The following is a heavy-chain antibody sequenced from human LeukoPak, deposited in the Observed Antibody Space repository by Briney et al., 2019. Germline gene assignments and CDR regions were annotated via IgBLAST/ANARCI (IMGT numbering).Heavy chain of an antibody. V-gene: IGHV1-69*04. CDR2: IIPIPGIA. CDR3: ARSYGSGTVDY. D-gene: IGHD3-10*01. J-gene: IGHJ4*02. CDR1: GGTFSSYA. Sequence: GASVKVSCKASGGTFSSYAISWVRQAPGQGLEWMGRIIPIPGIANYAQKFQGRVTITADKSTSTAYMELSSLRSEDTAVYYCARSYGSGTVDYWGQGTLVTVSS.